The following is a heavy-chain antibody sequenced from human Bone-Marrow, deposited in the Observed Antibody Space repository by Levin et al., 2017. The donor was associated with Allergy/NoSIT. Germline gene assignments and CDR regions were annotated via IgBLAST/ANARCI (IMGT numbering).Heavy chain of an antibody. Sequence: GESLKISCAASGFTFSSYSMNWVRQAPGKGLEWVSSISSSSSYIYYADSVKGRFTISRDNAKNSLYLQMNSLRAEDTAVYYCARDLVLNYDSSGYLDWYFDRWGRGTLVTVSS. V-gene: IGHV3-21*01. J-gene: IGHJ2*01. CDR3: ARDLVLNYDSSGYLDWYFDR. CDR2: ISSSSSYI. D-gene: IGHD3-22*01. CDR1: GFTFSSYS.